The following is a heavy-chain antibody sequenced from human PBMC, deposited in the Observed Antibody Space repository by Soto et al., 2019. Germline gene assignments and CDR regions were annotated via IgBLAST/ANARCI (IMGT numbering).Heavy chain of an antibody. CDR3: ARGDSGSYSGSGWFDP. CDR2: INPNSGGT. V-gene: IGHV1-2*04. CDR1: GYTFSGYY. Sequence: ASVKVSSKASGYTFSGYYMHWVRQAPGQGLEWMGWINPNSGGTNYAQKFQGWVTMTRDTSISTAFMELSRLTSDDTAVYFCARGDSGSYSGSGWFDPWGQGTLVSVS. D-gene: IGHD1-26*01. J-gene: IGHJ5*02.